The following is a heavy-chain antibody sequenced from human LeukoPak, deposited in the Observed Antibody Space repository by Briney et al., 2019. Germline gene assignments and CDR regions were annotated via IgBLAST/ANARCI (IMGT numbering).Heavy chain of an antibody. J-gene: IGHJ5*02. V-gene: IGHV1-8*01. CDR2: MNPNSGNT. CDR3: ARGGGLAVAAMNWFDP. CDR1: GYTFTSYD. Sequence: ASVKVSCKASGYTFTSYDINWVRQATGQGLEWMGWMNPNSGNTGYTHKFQGRVTMTRNTSKSTAYMEMNSLRSEDTVVYYWARGGGLAVAAMNWFDPWGQGTLVTVSS. D-gene: IGHD6-19*01.